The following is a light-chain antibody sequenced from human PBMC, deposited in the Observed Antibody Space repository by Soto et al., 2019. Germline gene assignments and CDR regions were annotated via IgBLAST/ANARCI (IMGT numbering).Light chain of an antibody. CDR2: AAS. J-gene: IGKJ1*01. Sequence: DIQMTQSPSSLSASVGDRVTITCRASQSISSYLNWYQQKPGKAPKLLIYAASSLQSGVPSRFSGSGSGTDFTLTISSLQPEEFATYFCQQSYSTLWTFGQGTKVEMK. CDR3: QQSYSTLWT. CDR1: QSISSY. V-gene: IGKV1-39*01.